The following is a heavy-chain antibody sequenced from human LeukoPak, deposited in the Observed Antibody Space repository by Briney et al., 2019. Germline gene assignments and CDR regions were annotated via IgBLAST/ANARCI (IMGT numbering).Heavy chain of an antibody. CDR3: ARVKDTNDDITFQH. V-gene: IGHV3-7*01. CDR1: GFTFSSYW. J-gene: IGHJ1*01. CDR2: IKQDGSQK. D-gene: IGHD3-9*01. Sequence: GGSLRLSCAASGFTFSSYWMSWVRQAPGKGLEWVASIKQDGSQKPYVDSVKGRFTISRDNDKNSLDLQMNSLRAEDTAIYFFARVKDTNDDITFQHWGQGTLVSVSS.